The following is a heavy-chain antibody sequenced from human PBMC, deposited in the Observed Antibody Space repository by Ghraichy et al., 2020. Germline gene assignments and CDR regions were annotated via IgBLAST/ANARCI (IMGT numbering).Heavy chain of an antibody. CDR1: GGSFSGNY. CDR3: ATGTGYIFGSRWYYYGMDV. J-gene: IGHJ6*02. D-gene: IGHD5-18*01. CDR2: INHSGST. Sequence: SETLSLTCSVYGGSFSGNYWTWIRQAPEKGLEWIGEINHSGSTNYNPSLKSRVTISVDMSKNQFSLRLSSLTAADTAVYYCATGTGYIFGSRWYYYGMDVWGQGITVIVSS. V-gene: IGHV4-34*01.